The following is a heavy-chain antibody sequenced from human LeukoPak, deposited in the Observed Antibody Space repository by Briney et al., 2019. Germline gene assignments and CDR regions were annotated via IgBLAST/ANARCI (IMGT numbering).Heavy chain of an antibody. CDR2: ISYDGSNK. CDR1: GFTFSSYA. D-gene: IGHD6-19*01. V-gene: IGHV3-30*04. Sequence: GGSLRLSCAASGFTFSSYAMHWVRQAPGKGLEWVAVISYDGSNKYYADSVKGRFTISRDNSKNTLYLQMNSLRAEDTAVYYCARDLDSSGWYGFDYWGQGTLVTVSS. J-gene: IGHJ4*02. CDR3: ARDLDSSGWYGFDY.